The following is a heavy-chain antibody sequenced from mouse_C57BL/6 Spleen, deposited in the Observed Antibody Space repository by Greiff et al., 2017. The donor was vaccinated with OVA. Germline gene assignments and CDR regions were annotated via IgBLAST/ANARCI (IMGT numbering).Heavy chain of an antibody. CDR1: GYAFSSSW. J-gene: IGHJ4*01. CDR3: AKGNYCYDGAMDD. V-gene: IGHV1-82*01. D-gene: IGHD2-12*01. CDR2: IYPGGGDT. Sequence: VQLQESGPELVKPGASVKISCKASGYAFSSSWMNWVKQRPGKGLEWIGRIYPGGGDTNYNGKFKGKATLTADKSSSTAYMQLSSLTSEDSAVYFCAKGNYCYDGAMDDWGQGTSVTVSS.